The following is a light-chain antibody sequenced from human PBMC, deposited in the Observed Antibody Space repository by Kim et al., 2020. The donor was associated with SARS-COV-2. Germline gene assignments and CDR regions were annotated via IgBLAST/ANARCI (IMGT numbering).Light chain of an antibody. CDR2: LNSDGSH. CDR3: QTWGTGIHVV. J-gene: IGLJ2*01. Sequence: SVKRTCTLSSGHSSYAIEWHQQQPEKGPRYLMKLNSDGSHSKGDGIPDRFSGSSSGAERYLTISSLQSEDEADYYCQTWGTGIHVVFGGGTQLTVL. CDR1: SGHSSYA. V-gene: IGLV4-69*01.